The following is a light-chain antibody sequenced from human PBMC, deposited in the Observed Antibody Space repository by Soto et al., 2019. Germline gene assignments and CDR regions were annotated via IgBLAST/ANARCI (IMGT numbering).Light chain of an antibody. V-gene: IGKV1-5*01. CDR3: QQYENLAT. CDR1: QSINNL. CDR2: AAS. Sequence: DVQMTQSPSTLSASVGDSVTITCRASQSINNLLAWYQQKPGKAPKLLIYAASTLQSGVPSRFRGSGSGTDFTFTISRLQPEDIATYYCQQYENLATFGQGTRLEIK. J-gene: IGKJ5*01.